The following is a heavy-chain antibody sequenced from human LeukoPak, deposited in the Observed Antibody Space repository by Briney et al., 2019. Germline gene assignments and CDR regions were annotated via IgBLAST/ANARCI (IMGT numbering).Heavy chain of an antibody. CDR2: IYYSGNT. Sequence: PSRTLSLTCTVSGGSINTAGYYWTWIRQHPGKGLECIGYIYYSGNTYYNPSLKSRVFISVDTSNNQFSLKLSSVTAADTAVYYCARGRPGDRYNSYYMDVWGKGTTVTISS. CDR3: ARGRPGDRYNSYYMDV. CDR1: GGSINTAGYY. J-gene: IGHJ6*03. V-gene: IGHV4-31*03. D-gene: IGHD3-10*01.